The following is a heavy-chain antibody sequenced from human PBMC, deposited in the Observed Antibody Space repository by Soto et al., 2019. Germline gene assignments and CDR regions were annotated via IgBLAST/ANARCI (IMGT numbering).Heavy chain of an antibody. CDR3: ARGGGGGISFSPHVWFPSDGIDI. V-gene: IGHV1-18*01. J-gene: IGHJ3*02. Sequence: ASVKVSCKASGYSFSTCGITWVRQAPGQGLEWMGWISGHDDKTKLAENFQGRVTMTTDTSTSAAYMEMRSLKSDDTAVYYSARGGGGGISFSPHVWFPSDGIDIWGQGTMVTVSS. D-gene: IGHD3-16*02. CDR1: GYSFSTCG. CDR2: ISGHDDKT.